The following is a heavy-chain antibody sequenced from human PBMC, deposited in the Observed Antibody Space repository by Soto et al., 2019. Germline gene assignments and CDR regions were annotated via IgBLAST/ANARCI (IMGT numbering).Heavy chain of an antibody. CDR3: AKDRGYYDSSGYYSYGMDV. Sequence: SETLSLTCTVSGGSISSHYWTWIWIRPLPGGGLEWVGYIYDSVKTKYNPSLKSRVTISVDTSKNQFSLQLSSVTAADTAVYYCAKDRGYYDSSGYYSYGMDVWGQGTTGTVSS. CDR2: IYDSVKT. D-gene: IGHD3-22*01. J-gene: IGHJ6*02. CDR1: GGSISSHY. V-gene: IGHV4-59*11.